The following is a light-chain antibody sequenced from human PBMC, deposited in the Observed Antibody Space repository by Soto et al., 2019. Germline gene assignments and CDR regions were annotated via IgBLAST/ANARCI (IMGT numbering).Light chain of an antibody. CDR3: HQYYNPPQT. CDR2: WAS. V-gene: IGKV4-1*01. CDR1: QSVLYSSNNKNY. Sequence: EIVMTQSPDSLAVSLGGRATINCKSSQSVLYSSNNKNYLAWYQQKPGQPPKLLIYWASTRESGVPDRFSGSGSGTDFTLTISSLQAEDVAVYYCHQYYNPPQTFGQGTKVEIK. J-gene: IGKJ1*01.